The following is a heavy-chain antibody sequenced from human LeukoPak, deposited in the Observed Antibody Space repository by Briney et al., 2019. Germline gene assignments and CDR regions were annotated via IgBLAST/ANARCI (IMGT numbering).Heavy chain of an antibody. CDR3: ARDLKLTAYDFWSGYYPSFDY. D-gene: IGHD3-3*01. CDR2: ISGSGGST. Sequence: GGSLRLSCEGSGIIFTNYSMNWVRQAPGKGLEWVSAISGSGGSTYYADSVKGRFTISRDNAKNSLYLQMNSLRAEDTAVYYCARDLKLTAYDFWSGYYPSFDYWGQGTLVTVSS. J-gene: IGHJ4*02. CDR1: GIIFTNYS. V-gene: IGHV3-48*01.